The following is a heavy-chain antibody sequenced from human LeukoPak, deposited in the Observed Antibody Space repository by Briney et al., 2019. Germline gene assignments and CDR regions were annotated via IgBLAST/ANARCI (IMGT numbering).Heavy chain of an antibody. CDR1: GFTFSSYS. V-gene: IGHV3-48*01. CDR3: ASPGGYSSGWLPEYFQH. CDR2: ISSSSTI. Sequence: GGSLRLSCAASGFTFSSYSMNWVRQAPGKGLEWVSYISSSSTIYYADSVKGRFTISRDNAKNSLYLQINSLRAEDTAVYYCASPGGYSSGWLPEYFQHWGQGTLVTVSS. J-gene: IGHJ1*01. D-gene: IGHD6-19*01.